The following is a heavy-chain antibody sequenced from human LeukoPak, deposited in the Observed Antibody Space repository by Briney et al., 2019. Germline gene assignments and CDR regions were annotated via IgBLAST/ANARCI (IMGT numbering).Heavy chain of an antibody. Sequence: PGGSLRLSCAASGFTFSSYSMSWVRQAPGKGLEWVSGISGSGGSTDYADSVKGRFTISRDNSKNTLYLQMNSLRVEDTAVYYCAKDPGYQVVYCFDNWGQGTLVTVSS. V-gene: IGHV3-23*01. CDR1: GFTFSSYS. CDR3: AKDPGYQVVYCFDN. J-gene: IGHJ4*02. CDR2: ISGSGGST. D-gene: IGHD2-2*01.